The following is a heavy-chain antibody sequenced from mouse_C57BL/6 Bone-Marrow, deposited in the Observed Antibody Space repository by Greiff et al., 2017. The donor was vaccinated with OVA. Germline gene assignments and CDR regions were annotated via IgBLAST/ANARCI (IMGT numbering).Heavy chain of an antibody. CDR3: APYSNYPFCAY. J-gene: IGHJ3*01. Sequence: EVQLQQSVAELVRPGASVKLSCTASGFNIKHTYMHWVKQRPEQGLEWIGRIDPANGNTKYAPKFQGKATITSDTSSNTAYLQLSSLTSEDTAIYYCAPYSNYPFCAYWGQGTLVTVSA. D-gene: IGHD2-5*01. V-gene: IGHV14-3*01. CDR1: GFNIKHTY. CDR2: IDPANGNT.